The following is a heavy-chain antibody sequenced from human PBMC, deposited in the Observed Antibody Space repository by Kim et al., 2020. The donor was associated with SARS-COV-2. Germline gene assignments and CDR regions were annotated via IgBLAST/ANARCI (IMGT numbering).Heavy chain of an antibody. V-gene: IGHV3-74*01. D-gene: IGHD3-3*01. CDR3: IRGSGDQGYGFDS. Sequence: GGSLRLSCAASGFPFSNFWMHWVRQGPVKGLVWVARVSSDGRSAVYADTVKGRFTISRDNAKNTLYLQMNSLSVEDTAVYYCIRGSGDQGYGFDSWGQGTLVTVSS. CDR2: VSSDGRSA. J-gene: IGHJ4*02. CDR1: GFPFSNFW.